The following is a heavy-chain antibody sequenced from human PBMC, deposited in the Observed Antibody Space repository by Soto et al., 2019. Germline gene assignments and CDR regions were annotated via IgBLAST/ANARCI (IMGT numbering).Heavy chain of an antibody. J-gene: IGHJ4*02. CDR2: MNRDGSKI. Sequence: EVQLVESGGGLVQPGGSLRLSCAASGFTFSTYWMHWVRQVPGKGLVWVSRMNRDGSKIGYADSVKGRFTISRDNARNTLYLQMHSLRAEDTAVYYCARAAVEGEASGSGSTLGYWGQGTQVTVSS. D-gene: IGHD3-10*01. CDR3: ARAAVEGEASGSGSTLGY. CDR1: GFTFSTYW. V-gene: IGHV3-74*01.